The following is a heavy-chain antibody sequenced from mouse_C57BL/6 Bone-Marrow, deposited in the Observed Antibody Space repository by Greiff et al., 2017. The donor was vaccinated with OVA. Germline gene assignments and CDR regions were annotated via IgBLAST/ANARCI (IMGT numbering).Heavy chain of an antibody. CDR2: IYPGSGST. V-gene: IGHV1-55*01. CDR1: GYTFTSYW. Sequence: VQLQQPGAELVKPGASVKMSCKASGYTFTSYWITWVKQRPGQGLVWIGDIYPGSGSTNYNEKFKSKATLTVDTSSSTAYMQLSSLTSEDSAVYYCAREGDGSSVFAYWGQGTLVTVSA. D-gene: IGHD1-1*01. CDR3: AREGDGSSVFAY. J-gene: IGHJ3*01.